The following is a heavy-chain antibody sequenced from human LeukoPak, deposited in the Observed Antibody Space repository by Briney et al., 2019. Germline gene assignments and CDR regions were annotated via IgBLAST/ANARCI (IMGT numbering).Heavy chain of an antibody. CDR2: ISGSGGST. CDR1: GFTFSSYA. CDR3: ANWGDIVAKTLDY. D-gene: IGHD5-12*01. V-gene: IGHV3-23*01. J-gene: IGHJ4*02. Sequence: GGSLRLFCAASGFTFSSYAMSWVRQAPGKGLEWVSAISGSGGSTYYADSVKGRFTISRDNSKNTLYLQMNSLRAEDTAVYYCANWGDIVAKTLDYWGQGTLVTVSS.